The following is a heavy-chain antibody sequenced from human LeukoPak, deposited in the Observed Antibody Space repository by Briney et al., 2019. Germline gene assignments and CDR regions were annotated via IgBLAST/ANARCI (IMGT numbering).Heavy chain of an antibody. Sequence: GGSLRLSCAASGFTFSSYWMSWVRQAPGKGLEWVANIKQDGSEKYYVDSVKGRFTISRDNAKNSLYLQMNSLRAEDTAVYYCARHAVPAALLRFDPWGQGTQVIVSS. CDR1: GFTFSSYW. D-gene: IGHD2-2*01. V-gene: IGHV3-7*01. CDR3: ARHAVPAALLRFDP. CDR2: IKQDGSEK. J-gene: IGHJ5*02.